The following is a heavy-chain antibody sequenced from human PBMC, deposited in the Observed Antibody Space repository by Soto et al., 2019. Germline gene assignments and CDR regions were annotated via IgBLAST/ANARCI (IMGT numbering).Heavy chain of an antibody. CDR2: ITSDTNTI. CDR3: ARSVEGHFDY. CDR1: GFPFSIYS. D-gene: IGHD6-19*01. V-gene: IGHV3-48*02. J-gene: IGHJ4*02. Sequence: EVQLVESGGGLVQPGGSLRLTCVASGFPFSIYSMNWVRQAPGKGLEWSSYITSDTNTIKYADSVKGRFTISRDNANTLVYLQMNSLRDEDTAVYFCARSVEGHFDYWGQGTVVTVSS.